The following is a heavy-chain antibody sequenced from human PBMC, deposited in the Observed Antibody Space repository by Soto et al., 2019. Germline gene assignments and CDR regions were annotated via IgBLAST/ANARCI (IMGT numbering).Heavy chain of an antibody. D-gene: IGHD2-15*01. V-gene: IGHV3-49*03. Sequence: PGGSLRHSCTGSGFTFGDYAMSWIRQAPGEGLEWVGFIRSKAYGGTTEYAASVKGRFTISRDDSKSIAYLQMNSLKTEDTAVYYCTSPTLGYCSGGSCYHDYYYYYYMDVWGKGTTVTVSS. CDR1: GFTFGDYA. J-gene: IGHJ6*03. CDR3: TSPTLGYCSGGSCYHDYYYYYYMDV. CDR2: IRSKAYGGTT.